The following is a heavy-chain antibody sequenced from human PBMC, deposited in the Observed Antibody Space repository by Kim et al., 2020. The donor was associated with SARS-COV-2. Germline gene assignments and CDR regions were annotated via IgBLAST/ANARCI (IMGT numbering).Heavy chain of an antibody. CDR2: IIPILGIA. CDR1: GGTFSSYA. J-gene: IGHJ6*02. D-gene: IGHD3-22*01. CDR3: ARGEEEYYDSSGYYYGMDV. Sequence: SVKVSCKASGGTFSSYAISWVRQAPGQGLEWMGRIIPILGIANYAQKFQGRVTITADKSTSTAYMELSSLRSEDTAVYYCARGEEEYYDSSGYYYGMDVWGQGTTVTVS. V-gene: IGHV1-69*04.